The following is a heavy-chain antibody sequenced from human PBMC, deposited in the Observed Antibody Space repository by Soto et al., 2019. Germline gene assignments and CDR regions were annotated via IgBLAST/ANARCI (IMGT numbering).Heavy chain of an antibody. CDR3: TTSWGY. D-gene: IGHD7-27*01. Sequence: EVQLLESGGGLVQPGGSLRLSCAASGFTFSSYAMTWVRQAPGKGLEWVSTINGSGDRTYYADSVKGRFTISRDNSKNTLYLQMNSLRAEDTAIYYCTTSWGYWGQGTLVTVSS. CDR1: GFTFSSYA. CDR2: INGSGDRT. J-gene: IGHJ4*02. V-gene: IGHV3-23*01.